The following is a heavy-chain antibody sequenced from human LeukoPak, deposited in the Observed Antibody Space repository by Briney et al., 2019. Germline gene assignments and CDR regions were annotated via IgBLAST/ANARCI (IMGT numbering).Heavy chain of an antibody. CDR1: GGSISSYY. Sequence: SETLSLTCTVSGGSISSYYWSWIRQPPGKGLEWIGYIYYSGSTNYNPSLKSRVTISVDTSKNQFSLKLSSVTAADTAVYYCARRYSSSWYYDYWGQGTLVTVSS. V-gene: IGHV4-59*08. D-gene: IGHD6-13*01. CDR3: ARRYSSSWYYDY. CDR2: IYYSGST. J-gene: IGHJ4*02.